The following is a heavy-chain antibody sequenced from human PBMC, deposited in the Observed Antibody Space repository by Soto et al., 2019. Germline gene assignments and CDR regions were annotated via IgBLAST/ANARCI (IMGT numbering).Heavy chain of an antibody. CDR3: ASSVLVTSTMNYFDL. J-gene: IGHJ4*02. Sequence: GESLKISCQASGYSFSNFWIAWVRQMPGEGLEWLGIIYPDNSDTRYSPSFLGQVTISADKSIKTTYLQWSSLKASDTAIYFCASSVLVTSTMNYFDLWGQGTLVTVSS. D-gene: IGHD2-8*02. CDR2: IYPDNSDT. V-gene: IGHV5-51*01. CDR1: GYSFSNFW.